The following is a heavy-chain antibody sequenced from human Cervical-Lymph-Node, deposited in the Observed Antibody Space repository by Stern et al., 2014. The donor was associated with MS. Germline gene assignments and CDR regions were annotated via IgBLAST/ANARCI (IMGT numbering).Heavy chain of an antibody. CDR3: ARGNYDVLTDNGGHGFDI. CDR2: IYSSGST. Sequence: QLQLQEPGPGLVKPSQTLSLTCTVSGGSISSGNYYWSWIRQPAGEGLEWIGRIYSSGSTQYNPPLKSRITISADTSTNQFFLWLGSVPAADTAVYYCARGNYDVLTDNGGHGFDIWGQGTMVTVSS. V-gene: IGHV4-61*02. CDR1: GGSISSGNYY. D-gene: IGHD3-9*01. J-gene: IGHJ3*02.